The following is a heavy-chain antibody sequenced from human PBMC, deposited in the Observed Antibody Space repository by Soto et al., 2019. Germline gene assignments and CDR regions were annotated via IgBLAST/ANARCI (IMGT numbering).Heavy chain of an antibody. CDR2: ISVSGGTT. J-gene: IGHJ4*02. Sequence: GGSLRLSCTASGFTFSSYAMSWVRQAPGKGLEWVSAISVSGGTTYYADSVKGRFTISRDNSRNTLYVQMNSLRAEDTAVYYCAKVAGTWGTYRYSMDYWGQGTLVTVSS. V-gene: IGHV3-23*01. CDR1: GFTFSSYA. D-gene: IGHD3-16*02. CDR3: AKVAGTWGTYRYSMDY.